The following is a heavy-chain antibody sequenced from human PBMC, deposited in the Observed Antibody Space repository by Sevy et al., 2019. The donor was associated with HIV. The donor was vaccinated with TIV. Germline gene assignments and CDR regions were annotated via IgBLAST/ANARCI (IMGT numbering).Heavy chain of an antibody. Sequence: SETLSLTCTVSGGSISSSSYYWGWIRQPPGKGLEWIGSIYYSGSTYYNPSLKSRVTISVDTSKNQFSLKLSSVTAADTAVYYCVRHEVVSIVVVVAATPQGDYFDYWGQGTLVTVSS. D-gene: IGHD2-15*01. J-gene: IGHJ4*02. CDR2: IYYSGST. CDR3: VRHEVVSIVVVVAATPQGDYFDY. CDR1: GGSISSSSYY. V-gene: IGHV4-39*01.